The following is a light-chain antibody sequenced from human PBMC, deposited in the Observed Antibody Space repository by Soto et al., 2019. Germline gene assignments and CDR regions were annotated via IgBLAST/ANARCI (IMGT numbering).Light chain of an antibody. CDR1: QSVANNY. J-gene: IGKJ4*01. CDR3: KQYGSTPLT. CDR2: DAS. Sequence: EIVLTQSPGTLSLSPGERATLSCRASQSVANNYLAWYQQKPGQAPRFLIYDASSRATSIPDRFSGRGSGTDFTLTISRLEPEDFAVYYCKQYGSTPLTFGDGTKVEIK. V-gene: IGKV3-20*01.